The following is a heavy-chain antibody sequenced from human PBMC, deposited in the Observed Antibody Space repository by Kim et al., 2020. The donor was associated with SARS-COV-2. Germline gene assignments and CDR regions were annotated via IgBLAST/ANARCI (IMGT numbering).Heavy chain of an antibody. CDR2: IKSKTDGGTT. Sequence: GGSLRLSCAASGFTFSNAWMSWVRQAPGKGLEWVGRIKSKTDGGTTDYAAPVKGRFTISRDDSKNTLYLQMNSLKTEDTAVYYCTTDPEGSYYDFWSGYYTGINFDYWGQGTLVTVSS. CDR3: TTDPEGSYYDFWSGYYTGINFDY. CDR1: GFTFSNAW. D-gene: IGHD3-3*01. V-gene: IGHV3-15*01. J-gene: IGHJ4*02.